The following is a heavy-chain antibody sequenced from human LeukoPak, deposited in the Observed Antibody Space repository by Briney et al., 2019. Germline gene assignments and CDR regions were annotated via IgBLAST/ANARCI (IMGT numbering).Heavy chain of an antibody. D-gene: IGHD2-15*01. J-gene: IGHJ3*02. CDR3: ARRSVVVVAATRKAFDI. V-gene: IGHV4-34*01. CDR2: INHSGST. CDR1: GGPFSGYY. Sequence: SETLSLTCAVYGGPFSGYYWSWIRQPPGKGLEWIGEINHSGSTNYNPSLKSRVTISVDTSKNQFSLKLSSVTAADTAVYYCARRSVVVVAATRKAFDIWGQGTMVTVSS.